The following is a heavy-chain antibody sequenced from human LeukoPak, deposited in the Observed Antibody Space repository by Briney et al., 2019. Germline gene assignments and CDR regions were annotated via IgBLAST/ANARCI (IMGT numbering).Heavy chain of an antibody. Sequence: GGSLRLSCAASGFTFSTYSMNWVRQAPGKGLEWVSYIGGGSNIIYNADSVRGRFTISRDNAKSSLYLQMNSLRAEDTAVYYCARDMLLGRPDYMDVWGKGTTATVSS. J-gene: IGHJ6*03. V-gene: IGHV3-48*01. CDR1: GFTFSTYS. CDR2: IGGGSNII. D-gene: IGHD3-16*01. CDR3: ARDMLLGRPDYMDV.